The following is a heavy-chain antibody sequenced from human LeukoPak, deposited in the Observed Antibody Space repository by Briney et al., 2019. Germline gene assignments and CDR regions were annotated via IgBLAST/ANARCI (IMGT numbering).Heavy chain of an antibody. V-gene: IGHV3-33*01. J-gene: IGHJ6*02. CDR1: GFTFITYA. Sequence: GGSLRLSCEASGFTFITYAMHWARKAPGKGLEGGAVIWYDGSNKNYADSVKGRFTISRDNSKNTLYLQMISLRAEDTAVYYCARGGRTTWHGMDVWGQGTTVTVSS. CDR2: IWYDGSNK. D-gene: IGHD4-17*01. CDR3: ARGGRTTWHGMDV.